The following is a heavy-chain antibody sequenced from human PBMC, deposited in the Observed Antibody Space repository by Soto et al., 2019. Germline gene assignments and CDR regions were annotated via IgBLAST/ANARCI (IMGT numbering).Heavy chain of an antibody. J-gene: IGHJ6*02. D-gene: IGHD3-3*01. CDR1: GGSISSSSYY. CDR2: IYYSGST. V-gene: IGHV4-39*01. CDR3: ARTVGFWSGYSFWYHYGMDV. Sequence: PSETLSLTCTVSGGSISSSSYYWGWIRQPPGKGLEWIGSIYYSGSTYYNPSLKSRVTISVDTSKNQFSLKLSSVTAADTAVYYCARTVGFWSGYSFWYHYGMDVWGQGTTVTVSS.